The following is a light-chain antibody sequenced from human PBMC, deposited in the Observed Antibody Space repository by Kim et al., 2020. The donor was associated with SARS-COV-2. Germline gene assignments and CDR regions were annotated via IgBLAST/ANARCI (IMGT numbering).Light chain of an antibody. J-gene: IGLJ2*01. CDR3: GTWDNSLSAVV. CDR2: DNN. Sequence: GQKVTISCSGSSSNIGNNYVSWYQQLPGTAPKLLIYDNNKRPSGIPDRFSGSKSGTSATLGITGLQTGDEADYYCGTWDNSLSAVVLGGGTQLTVL. CDR1: SSNIGNNY. V-gene: IGLV1-51*01.